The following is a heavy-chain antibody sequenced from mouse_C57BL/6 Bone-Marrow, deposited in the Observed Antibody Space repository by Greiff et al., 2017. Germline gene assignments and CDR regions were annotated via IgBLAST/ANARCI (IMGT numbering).Heavy chain of an antibody. D-gene: IGHD1-1*01. CDR3: TTYGSFAD. CDR1: GFNITDDY. J-gene: IGHJ3*01. CDR2: IDPENGDT. Sequence: EVQLQQSGAELVRPGASVKLSCTASGFNITDDYMHWVKQRPEQGLEWIGWIDPENGDTEYASKFQGKATITADTSSNTAYQQRSSLTSEDSAVYYCTTYGSFADWGQGTLVTVSA. V-gene: IGHV14-4*01.